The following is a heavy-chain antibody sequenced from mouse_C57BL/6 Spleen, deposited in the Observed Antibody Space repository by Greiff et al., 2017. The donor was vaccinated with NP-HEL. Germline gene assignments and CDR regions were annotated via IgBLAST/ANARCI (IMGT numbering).Heavy chain of an antibody. CDR2: IYPGDGDT. Sequence: QVQLKQSGAELVKPGASVKISCKASGYAFSSYWMNWVKQRPGKGLEWIGQIYPGDGDTNYNGKFKGKATLTADKSSSTAYMQLSSLTSEDSAVYFCARRDYYGSSYDAMDYWGQGTSVTVSS. CDR1: GYAFSSYW. J-gene: IGHJ4*01. D-gene: IGHD1-1*01. CDR3: ARRDYYGSSYDAMDY. V-gene: IGHV1-80*01.